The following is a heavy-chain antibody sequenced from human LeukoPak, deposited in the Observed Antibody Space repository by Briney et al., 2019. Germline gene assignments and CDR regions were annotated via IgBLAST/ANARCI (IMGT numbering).Heavy chain of an antibody. CDR1: GFPFSSYS. Sequence: GGSLRLSCAASGFPFSSYSMIWVRQAPGKGLEWVSSISSSSSYIYYADSVKGRVTISRDNAKNSLYLQMNSLRAEDTAVYYCARDQSTNYGDVVGFDYWGQGTLVTVSS. CDR2: ISSSSSYI. V-gene: IGHV3-21*01. CDR3: ARDQSTNYGDVVGFDY. D-gene: IGHD4-17*01. J-gene: IGHJ4*02.